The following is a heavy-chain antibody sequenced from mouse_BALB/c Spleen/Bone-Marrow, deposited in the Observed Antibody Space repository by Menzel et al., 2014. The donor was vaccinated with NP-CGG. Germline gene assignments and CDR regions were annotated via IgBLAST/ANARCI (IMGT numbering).Heavy chain of an antibody. V-gene: IGHV2-2*02. D-gene: IGHD2-2*01. J-gene: IGHJ4*01. CDR3: ARWGYDTGIDY. Sequence: VKLVESGPGLVQPSQSLSITCTVSGFSLXSYGVHWVRQSPGKGXEWLGVIWSGGSTDYNAAFISRLSISKDNSKSQVFFKMNSLQANDTAIYYCARWGYDTGIDYWGQGTSVTVSS. CDR1: GFSLXSYG. CDR2: IWSGGST.